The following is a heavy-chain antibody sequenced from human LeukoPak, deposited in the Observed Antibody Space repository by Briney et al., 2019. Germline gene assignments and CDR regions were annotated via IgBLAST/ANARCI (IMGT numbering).Heavy chain of an antibody. Sequence: GGSLRLSCAASGFTFSTYWMSWVRQAPGKGLEWVANINQDGSGKDYVDSLKGRFTISRDNTKNSLYLQMNSLRAEDTAVYYCARGYRYVVYWGQGTLVTDSS. CDR3: ARGYRYVVY. J-gene: IGHJ4*02. CDR1: GFTFSTYW. D-gene: IGHD6-13*01. V-gene: IGHV3-7*03. CDR2: INQDGSGK.